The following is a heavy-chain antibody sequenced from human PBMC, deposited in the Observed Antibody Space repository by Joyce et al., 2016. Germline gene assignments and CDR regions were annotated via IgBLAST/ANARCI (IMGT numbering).Heavy chain of an antibody. V-gene: IGHV4-39*07. CDR3: AGAHGDYTYYFDD. J-gene: IGHJ4*02. CDR2: ISYSGNT. CDR1: GGSISNHNYY. D-gene: IGHD4-17*01. Sequence: QLQLQESGPGLVRPSETLSLTCTVSGGSISNHNYYWGWIRQPPERGLEWIGTISYSGNTHYKSSLKSRVTMSLDTSKNQFSLKMTSATAADTALYFCAGAHGDYTYYFDDRGQGLLVTVSS.